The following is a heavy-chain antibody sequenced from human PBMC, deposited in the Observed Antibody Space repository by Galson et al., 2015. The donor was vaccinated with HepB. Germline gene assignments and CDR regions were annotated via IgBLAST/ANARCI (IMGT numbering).Heavy chain of an antibody. CDR1: GGTFSSYT. Sequence: SVKVSCKASGGTFSSYTISWVRQAPGQGLEWMGRIIPILGIANYAQKFQGRVTITADKSTSTAYMELSSLRSEDTAVYYCARDQEWAARGVINSFDYWGQGTLVTVSS. CDR2: IIPILGIA. J-gene: IGHJ4*02. D-gene: IGHD3-10*01. V-gene: IGHV1-69*04. CDR3: ARDQEWAARGVINSFDY.